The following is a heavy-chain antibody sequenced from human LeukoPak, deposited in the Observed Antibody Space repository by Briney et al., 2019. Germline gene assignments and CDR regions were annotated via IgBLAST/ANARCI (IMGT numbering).Heavy chain of an antibody. V-gene: IGHV4-39*01. Sequence: PSETLSLTCTVSGGSISSSSYYWGWIRQPPGKGLEWIGSIYYSGSTYYNPSLKSRVTISVDTSKNQFSLKLSSVTAADTAVYYCARLYYYDSSGYDYWGQGTLVTVSS. CDR1: GGSISSSSYY. CDR3: ARLYYYDSSGYDY. CDR2: IYYSGST. J-gene: IGHJ4*02. D-gene: IGHD3-22*01.